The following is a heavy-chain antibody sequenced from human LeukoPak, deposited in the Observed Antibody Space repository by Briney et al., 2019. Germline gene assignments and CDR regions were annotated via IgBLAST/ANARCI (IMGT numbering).Heavy chain of an antibody. D-gene: IGHD5-24*01. Sequence: PGGSLRLSCAASGFTFTSYAMSWVRQAPGKGLEWVSAISGSGGSTYYADSVKGRFTISRDNSKSTLFLQMSSLRAEDTAVYYCAKDPRVGSSVATTCDWGQGTLVTVSS. CDR1: GFTFTSYA. J-gene: IGHJ4*02. CDR2: ISGSGGST. CDR3: AKDPRVGSSVATTCD. V-gene: IGHV3-23*01.